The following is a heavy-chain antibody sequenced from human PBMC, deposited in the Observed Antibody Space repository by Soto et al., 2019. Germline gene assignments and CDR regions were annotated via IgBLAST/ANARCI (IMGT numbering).Heavy chain of an antibody. Sequence: SGPTLVNPTQTLTLTCTFSGFSLSTSGVGVGWIRQPPGKALEWLALIYWNDDKRYSPSLKSRLTITKDNSKNQVVLTMTNMDPVDAATYYGAHNEASGYDPFFDYWGQGTLVTVSS. CDR2: IYWNDDK. J-gene: IGHJ4*02. CDR1: GFSLSTSGVG. V-gene: IGHV2-5*01. CDR3: AHNEASGYDPFFDY. D-gene: IGHD5-12*01.